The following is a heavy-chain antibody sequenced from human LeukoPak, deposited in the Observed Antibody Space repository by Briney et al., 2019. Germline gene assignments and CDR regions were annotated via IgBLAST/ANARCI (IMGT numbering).Heavy chain of an antibody. Sequence: GGSLRLSCAASGFTFSIYAMSWVRQAPGKGLEWVSAISGSGSTTYYADSVKGRFTISRDNSKNTLFLQMNSLTAEGTAIYSCARPRLEYCSGGSCFDAFDIWGQGTMVTVSS. CDR2: ISGSGSTT. CDR3: ARPRLEYCSGGSCFDAFDI. V-gene: IGHV3-23*01. CDR1: GFTFSIYA. J-gene: IGHJ3*02. D-gene: IGHD2-15*01.